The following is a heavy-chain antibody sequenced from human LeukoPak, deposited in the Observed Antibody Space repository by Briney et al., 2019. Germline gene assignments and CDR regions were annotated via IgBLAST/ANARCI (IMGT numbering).Heavy chain of an antibody. Sequence: ASVKVSCKASGYTFTSYGISWVRQAPGQGLEWMGWNSAYNGNTNYAQKLQGRVTMTTDTSTSTAYMELRSLRSDDTAVYYCARDSHYYDSSGYYFNFDYWGQGTLVTVSS. J-gene: IGHJ4*02. V-gene: IGHV1-18*01. CDR2: NSAYNGNT. D-gene: IGHD3-22*01. CDR3: ARDSHYYDSSGYYFNFDY. CDR1: GYTFTSYG.